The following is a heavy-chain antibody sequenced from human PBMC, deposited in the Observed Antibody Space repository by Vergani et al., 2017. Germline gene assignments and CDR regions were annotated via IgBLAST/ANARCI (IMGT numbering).Heavy chain of an antibody. D-gene: IGHD2-15*01. CDR2: INSDGDST. J-gene: IGHJ4*02. Sequence: VQLVESGGGLVQPGGSLRLSCTASGFTFSNYWMQWVRQAPGKGLMWVSRINSDGDSTSYADSVKGRFTISRDNAKNTLYLQMDSLRAEDTAVYYCARGGKGIIMVVPSTHLWVQGAHVSVS. V-gene: IGHV3-74*01. CDR3: ARGGKGIIMVVPSTHL. CDR1: GFTFSNYW.